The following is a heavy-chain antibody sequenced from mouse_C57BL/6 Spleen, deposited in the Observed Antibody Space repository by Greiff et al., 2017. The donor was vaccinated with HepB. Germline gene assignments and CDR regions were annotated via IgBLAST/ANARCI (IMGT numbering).Heavy chain of an antibody. CDR3: ARSGDGFYFDY. J-gene: IGHJ2*01. CDR1: GYAFSSSW. CDR2: IYPGDGDT. D-gene: IGHD2-3*01. Sequence: QVQLQQSGPELVKPGASVKISCKASGYAFSSSWMNWVKQRPGKGLEWIGRIYPGDGDTNYNGKLKGKATLTADKSSSTAYMQLSSLTSEDSAVYFFARSGDGFYFDYWGQGTTLTVSS. V-gene: IGHV1-82*01.